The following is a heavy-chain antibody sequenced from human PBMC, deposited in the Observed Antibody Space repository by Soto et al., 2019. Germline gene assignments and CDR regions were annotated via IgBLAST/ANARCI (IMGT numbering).Heavy chain of an antibody. CDR2: IYHSGST. V-gene: IGHV4-30-2*01. CDR1: GGSTNSGGYS. Sequence: QLQLQESGSGLVKPSQTLSLTCAVSGGSTNSGGYSWSWIRQPPGKGLEWIGYIYHSGSTYYNPSLKSRVTISVDRSKNQFSLKLSSVTAADTAVYYCARAHGSGWGAFDIWGQGTMVTVSS. D-gene: IGHD3-10*01. J-gene: IGHJ3*02. CDR3: ARAHGSGWGAFDI.